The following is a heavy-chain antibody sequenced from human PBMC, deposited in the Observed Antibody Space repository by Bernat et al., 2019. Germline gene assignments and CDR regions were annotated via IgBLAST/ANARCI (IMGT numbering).Heavy chain of an antibody. D-gene: IGHD6-13*01. V-gene: IGHV4-39*01. CDR1: GVSISSSSYY. Sequence: QLQLQESGPGLVKPSETLSLTCTVSGVSISSSSYYWGWIRQPPGKGLEWIGSIYYSGSTYYNASLKSRVTISVDTSKNQFSLKLSSVTAADTAVYYCARQRSSSWYSPFEYWGQGTLVTVSS. CDR3: ARQRSSSWYSPFEY. J-gene: IGHJ4*02. CDR2: IYYSGST.